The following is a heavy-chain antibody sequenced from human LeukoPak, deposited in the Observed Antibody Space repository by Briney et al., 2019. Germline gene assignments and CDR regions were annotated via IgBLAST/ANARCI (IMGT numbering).Heavy chain of an antibody. J-gene: IGHJ5*02. CDR1: GGSISSYY. D-gene: IGHD3-22*01. CDR3: ARGETYYYDSSGYNNWFDP. CDR2: IYYSGST. Sequence: SETLSLTCTVSGGSISSYYWSWIRQPPGKGLEWIGYIYYSGSTNCNPSLKSRVTISVDTSKNQFSLKLSSVTAADTAVYYCARGETYYYDSSGYNNWFDPWGQGTLVTVSS. V-gene: IGHV4-59*01.